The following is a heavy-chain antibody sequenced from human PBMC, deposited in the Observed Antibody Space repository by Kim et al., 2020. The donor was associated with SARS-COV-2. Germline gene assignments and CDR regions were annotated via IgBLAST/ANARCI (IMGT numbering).Heavy chain of an antibody. J-gene: IGHJ4*02. CDR3: ASVGGGPAY. Sequence: SETLSLTCAVSGGSISSGGYSWSWIRQPPGKGLEWIGYIYHSGSTYYNPSLKSRVTISVDRSKNQFSLKLSSVTAADTAVYYCASVGGGPAYWGQGTLVTVSS. V-gene: IGHV4-30-2*01. CDR2: IYHSGST. D-gene: IGHD1-26*01. CDR1: GGSISSGGYS.